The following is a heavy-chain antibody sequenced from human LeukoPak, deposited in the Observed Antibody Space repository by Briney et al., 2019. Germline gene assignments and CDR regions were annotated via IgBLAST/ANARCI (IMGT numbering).Heavy chain of an antibody. J-gene: IGHJ1*01. CDR1: GFTFSGYS. CDR3: ARDDHHGP. V-gene: IGHV3-21*01. Sequence: GGPLRLSGAASGFTFSGYSLTWVGQAPGKGLEWVSSISSSSSYIYYADSVKGRFTISRDNAKNSLYLQMNSLRAEDTAVYYCARDDHHGPWGQGTLVTVSS. CDR2: ISSSSSYI. D-gene: IGHD1-14*01.